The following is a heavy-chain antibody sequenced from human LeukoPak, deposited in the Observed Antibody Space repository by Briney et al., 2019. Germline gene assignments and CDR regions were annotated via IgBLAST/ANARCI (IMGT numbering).Heavy chain of an antibody. Sequence: ASVKVSCKASGYTFTGYYMHWVRQAPGQGLEWMGRIIPILGIANYAQKFQGRVTITADKSTSTAYMELSSLRSEDTAVYYCARNPPGGDGYNLGDYWGQGTLVTVSS. CDR2: IIPILGIA. J-gene: IGHJ4*02. CDR1: GYTFTGYY. D-gene: IGHD5-24*01. CDR3: ARNPPGGDGYNLGDY. V-gene: IGHV1-69*02.